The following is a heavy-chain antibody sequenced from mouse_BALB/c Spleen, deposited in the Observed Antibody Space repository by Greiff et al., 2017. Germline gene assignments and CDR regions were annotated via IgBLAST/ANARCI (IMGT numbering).Heavy chain of an antibody. CDR1: GFSLTSYG. J-gene: IGHJ4*01. CDR2: IWSGGST. D-gene: IGHD2-2*01. V-gene: IGHV2-2*02. Sequence: QVQLKESGPGLVQPSQSLSITCTVSGFSLTSYGVHWVRQSPGKGLEWLGVIWSGGSTDYNAAFISRLSISKDNSKSQVFFKMNSLQANDTAIYYCARNFGYEDYAMDYWGQGTSVTVSS. CDR3: ARNFGYEDYAMDY.